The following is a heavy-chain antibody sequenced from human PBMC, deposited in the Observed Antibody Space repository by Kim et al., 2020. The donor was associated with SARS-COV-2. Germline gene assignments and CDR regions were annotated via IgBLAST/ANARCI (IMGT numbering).Heavy chain of an antibody. CDR2: ISSSSSYI. Sequence: GGSLRLSCAASGFTFSSYSMNWVRQAPGKGLEWVSSISSSSSYIYYADSVKGRFTISRDNAKNSLYLQMNSLRAEDTAVYYCARDSSSTTMEVTHNDYWGQGTLVTVSS. J-gene: IGHJ4*02. V-gene: IGHV3-21*01. CDR1: GFTFSSYS. CDR3: ARDSSSTTMEVTHNDY. D-gene: IGHD6-6*01.